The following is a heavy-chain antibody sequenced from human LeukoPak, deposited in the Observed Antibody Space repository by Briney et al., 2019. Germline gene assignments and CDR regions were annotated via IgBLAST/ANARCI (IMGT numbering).Heavy chain of an antibody. CDR3: ARDKIVGATNFDY. Sequence: PGGSLRLSCAASEFTFSSYWMSWVRQAPGKGLEWVANIKQDGSEKYYVDSVKGRFTISRDNAKNSLYLQMNSLRAEYTAVYYCARDKIVGATNFDYWGQGTLVTVSS. J-gene: IGHJ4*02. V-gene: IGHV3-7*01. CDR2: IKQDGSEK. CDR1: EFTFSSYW. D-gene: IGHD1-26*01.